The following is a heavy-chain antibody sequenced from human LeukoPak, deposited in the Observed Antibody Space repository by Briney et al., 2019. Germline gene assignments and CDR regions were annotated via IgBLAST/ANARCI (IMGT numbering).Heavy chain of an antibody. Sequence: GGSLRLSCAASGFTVTSNRMSWVRQAPGKGLERVSVIHSDGSTYYADSVKGRFTISRDNSKNTLYLQMNSLRAEDTAVYYCASEVAVYAAGSYCDHWGQGVLVTVSS. CDR3: ASEVAVYAAGSYCDH. D-gene: IGHD3-10*01. CDR2: IHSDGST. V-gene: IGHV3-66*01. CDR1: GFTVTSNR. J-gene: IGHJ4*02.